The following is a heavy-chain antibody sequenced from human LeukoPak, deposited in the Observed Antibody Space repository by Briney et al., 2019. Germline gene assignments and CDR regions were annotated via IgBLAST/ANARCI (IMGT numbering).Heavy chain of an antibody. J-gene: IGHJ6*02. V-gene: IGHV3-7*01. Sequence: GGSLRLSCAASGFTFSSYWMSWVRQAPGKGLEWVANIKQDGSEKYYVDSVKGRFTISRDNAKNSLYLQMSSLRAEDTAVYYCARDLSLGYCSSTSCPVGYYYYGMDVWGQGTTVTVSS. CDR1: GFTFSSYW. CDR2: IKQDGSEK. D-gene: IGHD2-2*01. CDR3: ARDLSLGYCSSTSCPVGYYYYGMDV.